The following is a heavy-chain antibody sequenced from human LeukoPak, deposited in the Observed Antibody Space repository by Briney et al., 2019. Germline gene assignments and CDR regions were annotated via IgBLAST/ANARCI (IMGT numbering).Heavy chain of an antibody. CDR1: GFTFSTYV. CDR2: ISRNGDNI. CDR3: VRGTGY. Sequence: GGSLRLSCSVSGFTFSTYVMHWVRQAPGKGLEYVSAISRNGDNIYYADSVKGRFTISRDNSKNTLYLQMSSLRADDTAVYYCVRGTGYWGQGTLATVSS. V-gene: IGHV3-64D*06. J-gene: IGHJ4*02.